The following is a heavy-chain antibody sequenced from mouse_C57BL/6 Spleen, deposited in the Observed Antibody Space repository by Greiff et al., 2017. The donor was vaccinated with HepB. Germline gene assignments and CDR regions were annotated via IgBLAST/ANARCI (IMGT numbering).Heavy chain of an antibody. CDR2: ISYDGSN. V-gene: IGHV3-6*01. CDR3: AREDYGSSWSFDY. Sequence: VQLKESGPGLVKPSQSLSLTCSVTGYSITSGYYWNWIRQFPGNKLEWMGYISYDGSNNYNPSLKNRISITRDTSKNQVFLKLNSVTTEDTATYYCAREDYGSSWSFDYWGQGTTLTVSS. J-gene: IGHJ2*01. D-gene: IGHD1-1*01. CDR1: GYSITSGYY.